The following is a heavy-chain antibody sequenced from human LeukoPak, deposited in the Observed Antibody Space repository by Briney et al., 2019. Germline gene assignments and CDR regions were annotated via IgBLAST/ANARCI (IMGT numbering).Heavy chain of an antibody. CDR1: GFTVSSNS. J-gene: IGHJ6*04. Sequence: GGSLRLSCTVSGFTVSSNSMSWVRQAPGKGLEWVSYISSSGSTIYYADSVKGRFTISRDNAKNSLYLQMNSLRAEDTAVYYCAELGITMIGGVWGKGTTVTISS. CDR2: ISSSGSTI. V-gene: IGHV3-48*04. CDR3: AELGITMIGGV. D-gene: IGHD3-10*02.